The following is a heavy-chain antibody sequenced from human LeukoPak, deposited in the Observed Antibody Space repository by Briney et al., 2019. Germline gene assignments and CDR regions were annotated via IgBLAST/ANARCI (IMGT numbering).Heavy chain of an antibody. CDR3: ASTMVREIDAFDI. CDR1: GGSISSYY. CDR2: IYYSGST. D-gene: IGHD3-10*01. Sequence: SETLSLTCTVSGGSISSYYWSWIRQPPGKGLEWIGYIYYSGSTNYNPSLKSRVTISVDTSKNQFSLKLSSVTAADTAVYYCASTMVREIDAFDIWGQGTMVTVSS. J-gene: IGHJ3*02. V-gene: IGHV4-59*08.